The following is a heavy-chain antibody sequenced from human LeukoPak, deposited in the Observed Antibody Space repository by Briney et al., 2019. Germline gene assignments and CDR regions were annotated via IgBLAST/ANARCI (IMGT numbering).Heavy chain of an antibody. J-gene: IGHJ6*03. V-gene: IGHV1-18*01. CDR1: GYTFTSYG. CDR2: ISAYNGNT. D-gene: IGHD2-15*01. CDR3: ANGIIRGYCSGGSCSNYYYMDV. Sequence: GASVKVSCKASGYTFTSYGISWVRQAPGQGLEWMGWISAYNGNTNYAQKLQGRVTMTTDTSTSTAYMELRSLRSEDTAVYYCANGIIRGYCSGGSCSNYYYMDVWGKGTTVTVSS.